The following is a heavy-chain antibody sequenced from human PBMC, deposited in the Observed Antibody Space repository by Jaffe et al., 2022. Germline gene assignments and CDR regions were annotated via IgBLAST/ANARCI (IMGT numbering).Heavy chain of an antibody. V-gene: IGHV4-34*01. CDR3: ARTPYRLPWVIRSGDDY. CDR1: GGSFSGYY. CDR2: INHSGST. Sequence: QVQLQQWGAGLLKPSETLSLTCAVYGGSFSGYYWSWIRQPPGKGLEWIGEINHSGSTNYNPSLKSRVTISVDTSKNQFSLKLSSVTAADTAVYYCARTPYRLPWVIRSGDDYWGQGTLVTVSS. J-gene: IGHJ4*02. D-gene: IGHD3-16*02.